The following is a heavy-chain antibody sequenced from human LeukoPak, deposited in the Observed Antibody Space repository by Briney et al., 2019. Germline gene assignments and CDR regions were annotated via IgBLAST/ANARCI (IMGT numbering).Heavy chain of an antibody. D-gene: IGHD6-13*01. V-gene: IGHV5-51*01. CDR1: GYSFTSCW. Sequence: GESLKISRKGSGYSFTSCWIGWVRQMPGKGLEWMGIIFPADSDTRYSPSFQGQVTISADKSISTAYLQWSSLKASDTSMYYCARVGAAAAGTEYYFDYWGQGTLVTVSS. J-gene: IGHJ4*02. CDR3: ARVGAAAAGTEYYFDY. CDR2: IFPADSDT.